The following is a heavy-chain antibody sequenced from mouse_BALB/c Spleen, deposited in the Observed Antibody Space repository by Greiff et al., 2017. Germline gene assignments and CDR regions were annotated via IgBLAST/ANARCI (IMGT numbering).Heavy chain of an antibody. J-gene: IGHJ1*01. CDR3: TRSQLGDWYFDV. V-gene: IGHV1S81*02. Sequence: VQLQQPGAELVKPGASVKLSCKASGYTFTSYYMYWVKQRPGQGLEWIGGINPSNGGTNFNEKFKSKATLTVDKSSSTAYMQLSSLTSEDSAVYYCTRSQLGDWYFDVWGAGTTVTVSS. CDR2: INPSNGGT. CDR1: GYTFTSYY. D-gene: IGHD4-1*02.